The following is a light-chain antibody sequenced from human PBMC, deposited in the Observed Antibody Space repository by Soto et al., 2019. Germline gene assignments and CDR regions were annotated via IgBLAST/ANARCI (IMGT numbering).Light chain of an antibody. CDR2: DAS. Sequence: EIVLPQSPATLSLSPGERATLSCRASQSVSSYLAWYQQKPGQAPRLLIYDASNRATGIPARFSGSGSGTDFTLTISSLEPEDFAVYYCQQRSNWPLITFGQGTGLEIK. J-gene: IGKJ5*01. V-gene: IGKV3-11*01. CDR3: QQRSNWPLIT. CDR1: QSVSSY.